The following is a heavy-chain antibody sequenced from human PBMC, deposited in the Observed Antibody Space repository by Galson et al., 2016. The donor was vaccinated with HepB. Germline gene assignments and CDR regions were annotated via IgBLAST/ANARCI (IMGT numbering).Heavy chain of an antibody. CDR3: ARDPNGYFDY. V-gene: IGHV3-66*01. D-gene: IGHD4/OR15-4a*01. CDR2: IYGGGTT. CDR1: GFTVSVNY. Sequence: SPRLSCAVSGFTVSVNYMNWVRQAPGKGLEWVSVIYGGGTTYYADSVKGRFTISRDNSKNTLYLQMNSLRAEDTAVYYCARDPNGYFDYWGQGTLVTVSS. J-gene: IGHJ4*02.